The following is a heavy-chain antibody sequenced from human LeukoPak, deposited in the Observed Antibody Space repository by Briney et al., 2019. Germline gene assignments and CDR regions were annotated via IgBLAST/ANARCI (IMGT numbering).Heavy chain of an antibody. CDR1: GYTFTGYY. J-gene: IGHJ4*02. CDR2: INPNSGGT. D-gene: IGHD3-22*01. CDR3: ACRGYYYDSSGYYFDY. Sequence: GASVKVSCKASGYTFTGYYMHWVRQAPGQGVEWMGWINPNSGGTNYAQKFQGRVTITRDTSISTAYMELSRLRSDDTAVYYCACRGYYYDSSGYYFDYWGQGTLVTVSS. V-gene: IGHV1-2*02.